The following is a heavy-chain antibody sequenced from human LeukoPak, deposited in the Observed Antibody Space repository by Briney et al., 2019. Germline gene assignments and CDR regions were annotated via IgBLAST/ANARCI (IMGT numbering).Heavy chain of an antibody. J-gene: IGHJ6*02. Sequence: GGSLRLSCAASGFTFSSYGMHWVRQAPGKGLEWVAFIRYDGSNKYYADSVKGRFTISRDNSKNTLYLQVNSLRAEDTAVYYCAKGGCSSTSRHYYYYGMDVWGQGTTVTVSS. D-gene: IGHD2-2*01. CDR3: AKGGCSSTSRHYYYYGMDV. V-gene: IGHV3-30*02. CDR1: GFTFSSYG. CDR2: IRYDGSNK.